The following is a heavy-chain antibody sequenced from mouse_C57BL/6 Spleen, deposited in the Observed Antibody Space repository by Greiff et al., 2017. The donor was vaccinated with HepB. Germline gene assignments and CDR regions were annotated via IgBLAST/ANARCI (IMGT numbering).Heavy chain of an antibody. J-gene: IGHJ4*01. CDR3: TRYYSNPYYYAMDY. D-gene: IGHD2-5*01. V-gene: IGHV1-15*01. CDR2: IDPETGGT. CDR1: GYTFTDYE. Sequence: VQLQQSGAELVRPGASVTLSCKASGYTFTDYEMHWVKQTPVHGLEWIGAIDPETGGTAYNQKFKGKAILTADKSSSTAYMELRSLTSEDSAVYYGTRYYSNPYYYAMDYWGQGTSVTVSS.